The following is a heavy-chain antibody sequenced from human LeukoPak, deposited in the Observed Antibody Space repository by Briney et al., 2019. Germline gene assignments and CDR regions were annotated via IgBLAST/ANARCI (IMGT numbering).Heavy chain of an antibody. Sequence: GGSLRLSCTVSGFSLSSYALSWVRQAPGKGLEWVSSISGSSIYKYYADSVKGRFTISRDNAKNSLYLQMNSLRAEDTAVYYCARDFYDSSGYYYDYWGQGTLVTVSS. CDR2: ISGSSIYK. V-gene: IGHV3-21*01. CDR1: GFSLSSYA. D-gene: IGHD3-22*01. J-gene: IGHJ4*02. CDR3: ARDFYDSSGYYYDY.